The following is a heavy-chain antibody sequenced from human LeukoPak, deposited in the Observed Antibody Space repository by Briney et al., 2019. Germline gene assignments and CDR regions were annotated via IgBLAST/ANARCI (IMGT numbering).Heavy chain of an antibody. V-gene: IGHV3-23*01. D-gene: IGHD6-6*01. CDR2: ISGSGGST. Sequence: PGGSLRLSCAASGFTFSSYAMSWVRQAPGKGLEWVSAISGSGGSTYYADSVKGRFTISRDNSKNTLYLQMNSLRAEDTAVYYCAKDRRLGSSSPFYYYYYMDVWGKGTTVTVSS. CDR3: AKDRRLGSSSPFYYYYYMDV. J-gene: IGHJ6*03. CDR1: GFTFSSYA.